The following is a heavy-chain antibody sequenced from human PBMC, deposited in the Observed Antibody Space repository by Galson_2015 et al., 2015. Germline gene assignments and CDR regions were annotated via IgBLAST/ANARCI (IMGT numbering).Heavy chain of an antibody. D-gene: IGHD6-13*01. CDR1: GFTFDDYA. CDR3: AKDSEAAAGTNYYGMDV. Sequence: SLRLSCAASGFTFDDYAMHWVRQAPGKGLEWVSGISWNSGSIGYADSVKGRFTISRDNAKNSLYLQMNSLRAEDTALYYCAKDSEAAAGTNYYGMDVWGQGTTVTVSS. V-gene: IGHV3-9*01. CDR2: ISWNSGSI. J-gene: IGHJ6*02.